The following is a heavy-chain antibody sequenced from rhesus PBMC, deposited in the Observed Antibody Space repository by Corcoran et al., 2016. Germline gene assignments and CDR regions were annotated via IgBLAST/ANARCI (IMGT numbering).Heavy chain of an antibody. CDR3: ARDWIAAGLRPFDY. Sequence: QVQLQESGPGLVKPSETLPLTCAVSGASISSNYWSWIRQAPGKGLEWIGRIYVSGGNTDYNPSLKSRVTISIDTSKNQFSLKLSSVTAADTAVYYCARDWIAAGLRPFDYWGQGVLVTVSS. V-gene: IGHV4S2*01. CDR1: GASISSNY. CDR2: IYVSGGNT. J-gene: IGHJ4*01. D-gene: IGHD6-13*01.